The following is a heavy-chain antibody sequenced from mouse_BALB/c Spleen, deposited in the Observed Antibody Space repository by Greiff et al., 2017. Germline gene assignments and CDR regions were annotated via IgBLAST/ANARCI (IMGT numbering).Heavy chain of an antibody. D-gene: IGHD2-2*01. CDR3: TRGSAWFAY. Sequence: QVQLQQSGAELVRPGASVTLSCKASGYTFTDYEMHWVKQTPVHGLEWIGAIDPETGGTAYNQKFKGKATLTADKSSSTAYMELRSLTSEDSAVYYCTRGSAWFAYWGQGTTLTVSS. J-gene: IGHJ2*01. V-gene: IGHV1-15*01. CDR2: IDPETGGT. CDR1: GYTFTDYE.